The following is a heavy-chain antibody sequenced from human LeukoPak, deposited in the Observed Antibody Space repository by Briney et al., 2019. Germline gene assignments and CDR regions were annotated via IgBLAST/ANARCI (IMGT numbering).Heavy chain of an antibody. CDR2: MIPIFGTA. CDR1: GGTFSSYA. D-gene: IGHD3-10*01. Sequence: SVKVSCKASGGTFSSYAISWVRQAPGQGLEWMGRMIPIFGTANYAQKFQGRVTITTDESASTAYMELSSLRSEDTAVYYCARRRGSGSYYYDYWGQGTLVTVSS. CDR3: ARRRGSGSYYYDY. V-gene: IGHV1-69*05. J-gene: IGHJ4*02.